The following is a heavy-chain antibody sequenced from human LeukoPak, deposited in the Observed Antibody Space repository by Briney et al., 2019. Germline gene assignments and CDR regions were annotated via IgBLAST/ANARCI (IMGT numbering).Heavy chain of an antibody. V-gene: IGHV3-23*01. D-gene: IGHD6-19*01. CDR3: AKGRVSTSGWTFNDY. Sequence: GGSLRLSCAASGFTFSSCGMSWVRQAPGKGLEWVSSFSGGGGSTYYADSVKGRFTISRDNSKNTLYLQMNSLRAEDTAVYYCAKGRVSTSGWTFNDYWGQGTLVTVSS. CDR1: GFTFSSCG. J-gene: IGHJ4*02. CDR2: FSGGGGST.